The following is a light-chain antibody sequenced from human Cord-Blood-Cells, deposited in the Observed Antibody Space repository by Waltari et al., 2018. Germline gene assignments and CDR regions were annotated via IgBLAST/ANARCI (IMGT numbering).Light chain of an antibody. CDR2: WAS. Sequence: DIVMTQSPDSLAVSLSETATINCTSIQSVLYSSNNQNYLAWYHQKPGKPPKLLIYWASTRESGVPDRFSGSGSGTDFTLTISSLQAEDVAVYYCQQYYSTPYTFGQGTKLEIK. CDR1: QSVLYSSNNQNY. J-gene: IGKJ2*01. V-gene: IGKV4-1*01. CDR3: QQYYSTPYT.